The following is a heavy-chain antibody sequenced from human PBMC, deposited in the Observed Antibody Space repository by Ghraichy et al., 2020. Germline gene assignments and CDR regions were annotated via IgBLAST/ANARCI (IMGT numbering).Heavy chain of an antibody. J-gene: IGHJ1*01. Sequence: SENLSLTCSVSGDSVSNRKFYWAWIRQAPGKGLEWIGSTSYRGATYYNPSLESRVVVSVDTSKNTFSLKMNYVTATDTAVYYCARRLAAAGGGNEYFQDWGQGALVIVSS. CDR1: GDSVSNRKFY. D-gene: IGHD6-13*01. CDR2: TSYRGAT. CDR3: ARRLAAAGGGNEYFQD. V-gene: IGHV4-39*02.